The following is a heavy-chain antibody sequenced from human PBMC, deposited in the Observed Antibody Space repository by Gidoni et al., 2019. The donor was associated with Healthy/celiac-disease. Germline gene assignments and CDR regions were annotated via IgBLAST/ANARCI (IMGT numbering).Heavy chain of an antibody. V-gene: IGHV3-21*01. CDR1: GFTFSSYS. CDR3: ARDNLRYCSGGSCYIFDP. CDR2: ISSSSSYI. J-gene: IGHJ5*02. D-gene: IGHD2-15*01. Sequence: EVQLVESGGGLVKPGGSLRLSCAASGFTFSSYSMNWVRQAPGKGLEWVSSISSSSSYIYYADSVKGRFTISRDNAKNSLYLQMNSLRAEDTAVYYCARDNLRYCSGGSCYIFDPWGQGALVTVSS.